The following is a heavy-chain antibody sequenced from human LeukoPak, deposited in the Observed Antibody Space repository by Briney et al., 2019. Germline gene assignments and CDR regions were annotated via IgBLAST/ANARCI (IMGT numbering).Heavy chain of an antibody. D-gene: IGHD2-15*01. V-gene: IGHV1-2*04. J-gene: IGHJ6*02. CDR2: INPKSGGT. Sequence: ASVKVSCKASGYSFIGYYIHWVRQAPGQGLEWMGWINPKSGGTNYAQKFQGWVTMTRDTSITTAYMDLSRLAPDDTAVYYCARDRSLVYYYGMDVWGQGTTVSVSS. CDR3: ARDRSLVYYYGMDV. CDR1: GYSFIGYY.